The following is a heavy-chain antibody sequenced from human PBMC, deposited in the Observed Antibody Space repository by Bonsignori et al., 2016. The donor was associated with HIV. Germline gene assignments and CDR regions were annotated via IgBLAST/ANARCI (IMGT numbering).Heavy chain of an antibody. D-gene: IGHD4-17*01. J-gene: IGHJ4*02. Sequence: WVRQAPGQGLEYMGVINPSGGSTRYAQKFQGRVTMTRDTSTSTVYMELSSLRSEDTAVYYCAGAGGTTWGYWGQGTLVTVSS. CDR3: AGAGGTTWGY. CDR2: INPSGGST. V-gene: IGHV1-46*01.